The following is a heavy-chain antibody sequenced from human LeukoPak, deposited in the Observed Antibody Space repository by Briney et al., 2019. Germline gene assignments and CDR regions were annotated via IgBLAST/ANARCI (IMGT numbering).Heavy chain of an antibody. CDR1: GFTFSASW. CDR3: ARDREEAGTTFGY. D-gene: IGHD1-1*01. CDR2: ISYDGSNK. Sequence: GGSLRLSCAASGFTFSASWMHWVRQAPGKGLEWVAVISYDGSNKYYADSVKGRFTISRDNSKNTLYLQMNSLRAEDTAVYYCARDREEAGTTFGYWGQGTLVTVSS. J-gene: IGHJ4*02. V-gene: IGHV3-30*03.